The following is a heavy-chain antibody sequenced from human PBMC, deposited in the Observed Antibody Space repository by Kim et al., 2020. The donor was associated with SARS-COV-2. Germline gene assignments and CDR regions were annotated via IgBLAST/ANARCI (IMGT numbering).Heavy chain of an antibody. CDR1: GFSVSTSGMC. CDR3: ARILVDYGDLTQGDWYFDL. V-gene: IGHV2-70*01. CDR2: IDWDEDT. J-gene: IGHJ2*01. Sequence: SGPTLVNPTPTLTLTCTFSGFSVSTSGMCVGWIRQPPGKALEWLALIDWDEDTYYNTSLKTRLTISKDTSKNQVALTMTNVDPVDTATYYCARILVDYGDLTQGDWYFDLWGRGTLVTVSP. D-gene: IGHD4-17*01.